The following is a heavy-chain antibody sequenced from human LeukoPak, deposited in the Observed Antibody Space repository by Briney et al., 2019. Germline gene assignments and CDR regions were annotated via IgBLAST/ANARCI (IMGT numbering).Heavy chain of an antibody. V-gene: IGHV3-23*01. D-gene: IGHD5-12*01. J-gene: IGHJ4*02. CDR3: AKDQGGYSAYGHLDY. CDR2: ISPSGGST. CDR1: GFIFSSCA. Sequence: GGSLRLSCAAFGFIFSSCAMSWVRQSPGKGLEWVSAISPSGGSTYYADSVKGRFTMSRDNSKNTLYLRMDSLRAEDTAVYYCAKDQGGYSAYGHLDYWGQGTLVTVSS.